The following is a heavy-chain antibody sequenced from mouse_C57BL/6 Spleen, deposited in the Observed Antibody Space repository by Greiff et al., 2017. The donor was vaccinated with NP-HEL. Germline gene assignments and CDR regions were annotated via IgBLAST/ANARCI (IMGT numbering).Heavy chain of an antibody. V-gene: IGHV1-74*01. D-gene: IGHD3-3*01. CDR2: IHPSDSDP. CDR1: GYTFTSYW. J-gene: IGHJ1*03. Sequence: QVQLQQPGAELVKPGASVKVSCKASGYTFTSYWMHWVQQRPGQGLEWIGRIHPSDSDPTYNQKFKGKATLTVDKSSSTAYMQLSSLTSEDSAVYDCAIGGALGGYFDVWGTGTTVTVSS. CDR3: AIGGALGGYFDV.